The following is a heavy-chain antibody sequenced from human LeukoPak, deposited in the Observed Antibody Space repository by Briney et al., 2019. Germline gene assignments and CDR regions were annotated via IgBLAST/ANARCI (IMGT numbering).Heavy chain of an antibody. Sequence: GRSLRLSCAASGFTFDDYGMSWVRQAPGKGLEWVSGINWNGGSTGYADSVEGRFTISRDNAKNSLYLQMNSLGAEDTALYHCARGVINYYYYYMDVWGKGTTVTISS. CDR3: ARGVINYYYYYMDV. CDR1: GFTFDDYG. V-gene: IGHV3-20*01. J-gene: IGHJ6*03. D-gene: IGHD2/OR15-2a*01. CDR2: INWNGGST.